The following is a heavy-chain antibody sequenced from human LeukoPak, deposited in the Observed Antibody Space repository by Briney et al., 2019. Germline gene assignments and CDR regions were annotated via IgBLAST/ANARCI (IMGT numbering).Heavy chain of an antibody. CDR1: GGSISSYY. Sequence: PSETLSLTCTVSGGSISSYYWSWIRQPAGKGLEWIGRIYTSGSTNYNPSLKSRVTISVDTSKNQFSLKLSSVTAADTAVYYCARTKYDFWSGYWIDYWGQGTLVTVSS. CDR3: ARTKYDFWSGYWIDY. CDR2: IYTSGST. J-gene: IGHJ4*02. D-gene: IGHD3-3*01. V-gene: IGHV4-4*07.